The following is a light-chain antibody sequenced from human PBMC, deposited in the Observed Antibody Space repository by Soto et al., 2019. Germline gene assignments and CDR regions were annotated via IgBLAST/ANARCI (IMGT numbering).Light chain of an antibody. CDR1: SSDFGDHKS. V-gene: IGLV2-14*01. Sequence: QSALTQAASVSGSPGQSITISCTGASSDFGDHKSVSWYQHHPGKAPKPIIYEVNYRPSGVSSRFSGSRSGNTASLTISGLQAEDEAHYYCSSSTDTSILFGGGTQLTVL. J-gene: IGLJ2*01. CDR3: SSSTDTSIL. CDR2: EVN.